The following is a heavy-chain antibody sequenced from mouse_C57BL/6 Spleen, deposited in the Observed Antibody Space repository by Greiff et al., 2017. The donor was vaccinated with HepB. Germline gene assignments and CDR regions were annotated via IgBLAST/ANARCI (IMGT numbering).Heavy chain of an antibody. J-gene: IGHJ2*01. CDR1: GYTFTSYW. CDR2: IDPSDSYT. CDR3: ARGEDIYYDYDGDYFDY. D-gene: IGHD2-4*01. Sequence: QVHVKQPGAELVMPGASVKLSCKASGYTFTSYWMHWVKQRPGQGLEWIGEIDPSDSYTNYNQKFKGKSTLTVDKSSSTAYMQLSSLTSEDSAVYYCARGEDIYYDYDGDYFDYWGQGTTLTVSS. V-gene: IGHV1-69*01.